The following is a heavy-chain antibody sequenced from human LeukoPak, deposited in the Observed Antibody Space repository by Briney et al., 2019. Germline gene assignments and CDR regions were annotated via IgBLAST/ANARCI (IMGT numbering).Heavy chain of an antibody. CDR3: ARVQGGGYRTADY. V-gene: IGHV3-23*01. Sequence: GGSLRLSCAASGFTFNNAWMSWVRQAPGKGLEWVSAISGSGFGTYYADSMKGRFTISRDNSKNTLYLQMNSLRGEDTAMYYCARVQGGGYRTADYWGQGTLVTVSS. D-gene: IGHD1-14*01. J-gene: IGHJ4*02. CDR1: GFTFNNAW. CDR2: ISGSGFGT.